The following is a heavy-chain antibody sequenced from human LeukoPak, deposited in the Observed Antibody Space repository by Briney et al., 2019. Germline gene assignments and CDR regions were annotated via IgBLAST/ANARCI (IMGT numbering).Heavy chain of an antibody. CDR3: TTVDYYDSSGYYSDY. CDR1: GFTFDDYA. Sequence: GGSLRLSCAASGFTFDDYAMHWVRQAPGKGLEWVSGISWNSGSIGYADSVKGRFTISRDNAKNSLYLQMNSLKTEDTAVYYCTTVDYYDSSGYYSDYWGQGTLVTVSS. J-gene: IGHJ4*02. D-gene: IGHD3-22*01. V-gene: IGHV3-9*01. CDR2: ISWNSGSI.